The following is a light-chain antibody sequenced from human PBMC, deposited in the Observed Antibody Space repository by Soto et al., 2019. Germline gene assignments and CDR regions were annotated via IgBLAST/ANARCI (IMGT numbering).Light chain of an antibody. CDR2: GAS. V-gene: IGKV3-20*01. CDR1: QSVNNNY. CDR3: HQYASSPRT. J-gene: IGKJ1*01. Sequence: EIVLTQSPGTLSLSPGQGATLSCRASQSVNNNYLAWFHQKPGQAPRLLIYGASSRATGIPDRFSGSGSGTDFTLTISRLEPEDFAVYYCHQYASSPRTFGQGTKVEIK.